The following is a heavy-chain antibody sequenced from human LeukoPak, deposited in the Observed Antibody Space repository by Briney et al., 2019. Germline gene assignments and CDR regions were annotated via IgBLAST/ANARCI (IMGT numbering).Heavy chain of an antibody. D-gene: IGHD3-10*01. CDR3: ARDRYFGSGSYLFDS. CDR2: ISYYGSNK. J-gene: IGHJ4*02. CDR1: GFTFNSYA. V-gene: IGHV3-30-3*01. Sequence: GGSLRLSCAASGFTFNSYAIHWVRQAPGKGLQWVAVISYYGSNKYYADSVKGRFTISRDSSQNTLYLQMNSLRAEDTALYYCARDRYFGSGSYLFDSWGQGTLVTVSS.